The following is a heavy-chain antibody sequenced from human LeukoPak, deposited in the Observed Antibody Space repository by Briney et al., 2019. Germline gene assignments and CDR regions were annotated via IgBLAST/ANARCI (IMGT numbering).Heavy chain of an antibody. D-gene: IGHD6-13*01. CDR3: ARDHSLGFLEYSRYRAFDY. CDR1: GYTFTGYY. V-gene: IGHV1-2*02. J-gene: IGHJ4*02. CDR2: INPNSGGT. Sequence: ASVKVSCKASGYTFTGYYMHWVRQAPGQGLEWMGWINPNSGGTNYAQKFQGRVTMTRDTSISTAYMELSRLKSDDTAVYYCARDHSLGFLEYSRYRAFDYWGQGTLVTVSS.